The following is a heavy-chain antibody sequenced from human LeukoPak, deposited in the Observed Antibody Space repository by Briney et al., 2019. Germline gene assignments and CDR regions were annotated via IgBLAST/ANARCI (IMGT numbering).Heavy chain of an antibody. V-gene: IGHV1-69*13. D-gene: IGHD3-22*01. J-gene: IGHJ5*02. CDR2: IIPIFGTA. CDR1: GGTFSSYA. Sequence: SVKVSCKASGGTFSSYAISWVRQAPGQGLEWMGGIIPIFGTANYAQKFQGRVTITADESTSTAYMELSRLRPDDTAVYYCARSGNYYEYHWGQGTLVTVSS. CDR3: ARSGNYYEYH.